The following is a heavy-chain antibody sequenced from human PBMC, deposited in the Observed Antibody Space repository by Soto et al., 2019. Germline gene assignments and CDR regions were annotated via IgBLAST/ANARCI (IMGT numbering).Heavy chain of an antibody. V-gene: IGHV3-7*05. CDR3: ARAYT. Sequence: GGSLRLSCAASGFTFSNSWMSWVRQAPGKGLEWVANIKGDGGQVYYVDSVKGRFTISRDNAKNSLYLQMNSLRGEDTAVYYCARAYTWGQGTLVTVSS. J-gene: IGHJ5*02. CDR1: GFTFSNSW. CDR2: IKGDGGQV.